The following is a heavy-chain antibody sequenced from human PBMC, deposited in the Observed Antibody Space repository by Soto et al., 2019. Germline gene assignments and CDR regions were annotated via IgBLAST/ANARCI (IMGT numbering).Heavy chain of an antibody. CDR2: IYYRGHT. CDR1: GASISSSGYY. Sequence: QLQLQESGPGLVKPSETLSLTCTVSGASISSSGYYWGWIRQPPGKGPEWIGSIYYRGHTYYNPSLESRVPMSVDMSKNQFSLTLPSVAAADTAVYSCARQPADDCWRFDYWGQGTLVTVSS. CDR3: ARQPADDCWRFDY. D-gene: IGHD2-21*01. V-gene: IGHV4-39*01. J-gene: IGHJ4*02.